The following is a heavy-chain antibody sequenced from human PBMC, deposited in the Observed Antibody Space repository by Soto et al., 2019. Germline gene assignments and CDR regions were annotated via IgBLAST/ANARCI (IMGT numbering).Heavy chain of an antibody. V-gene: IGHV3-23*01. CDR3: AKDLADYQLLSTDNSSDP. CDR2: ISGSGGST. D-gene: IGHD2-2*01. CDR1: GFTFSSYA. Sequence: GALRLSCAASGFTFSSYAMSWVRQAPGKGLEWVSAISGSGGSTYYADSVKGRFTISRDNSKNTLYLQMNSLRAEDTAVYYCAKDLADYQLLSTDNSSDPWGQGTLVTVSS. J-gene: IGHJ5*02.